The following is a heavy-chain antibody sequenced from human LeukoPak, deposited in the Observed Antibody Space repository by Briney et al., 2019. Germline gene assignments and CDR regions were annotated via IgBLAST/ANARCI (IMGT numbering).Heavy chain of an antibody. D-gene: IGHD2-21*02. Sequence: SETLSLTCTVSGGSISSYSWSWVRQPPGKGLEWIGDIYYSGSTNYNPSLKSRVTISVDTSKNQFSLKLSSVTAADTAVYYCARNCGGDCYEGYFQHWGQGTLVTVSS. J-gene: IGHJ1*01. V-gene: IGHV4-59*08. CDR3: ARNCGGDCYEGYFQH. CDR1: GGSISSYS. CDR2: IYYSGST.